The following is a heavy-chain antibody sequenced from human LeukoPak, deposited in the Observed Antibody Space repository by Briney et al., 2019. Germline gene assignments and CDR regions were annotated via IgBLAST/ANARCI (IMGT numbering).Heavy chain of an antibody. CDR2: INHSGST. V-gene: IGHV4-34*01. CDR3: ARGVTTVVT. D-gene: IGHD4-23*01. Sequence: SETLSLTCAVYGGSFSGYYWSWIRQPPGKGLEWIGEINHSGSTNYNPSLESRVTISVDTSKNQFSLKLSSVTAADTAVYYCARGVTTVVTWGQGTLVTVSS. J-gene: IGHJ5*02. CDR1: GGSFSGYY.